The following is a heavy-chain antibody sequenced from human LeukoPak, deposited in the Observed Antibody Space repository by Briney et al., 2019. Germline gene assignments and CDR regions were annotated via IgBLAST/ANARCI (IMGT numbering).Heavy chain of an antibody. D-gene: IGHD3-16*01. CDR3: ARDGAYFDY. CDR1: GFIFGSYS. J-gene: IGHJ4*02. V-gene: IGHV3-21*01. CDR2: INTGDTSV. Sequence: GESLRLSCAAAGFIFGSYSMSWVRQAPGRGLEWVASINTGDTSVFYADSLKGRFTISRDNAKKSLYLQMNSLRGEDTAVYYCARDGAYFDYWGQGTLVTVSS.